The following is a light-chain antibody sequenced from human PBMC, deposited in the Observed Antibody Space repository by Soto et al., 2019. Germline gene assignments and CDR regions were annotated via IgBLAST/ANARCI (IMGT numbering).Light chain of an antibody. CDR3: QQRSNWPPIT. J-gene: IGKJ5*01. CDR2: DAS. V-gene: IGKV3-11*01. Sequence: EIVLTQSPATLSLSPGERATLSSRASQSVSSYLAWYQQKPDQAPRLLXYDASNRATGIPARFSGSGSGTDLALTISSLETEDFAAYYCQQRSNWPPITFGQGTRLEIK. CDR1: QSVSSY.